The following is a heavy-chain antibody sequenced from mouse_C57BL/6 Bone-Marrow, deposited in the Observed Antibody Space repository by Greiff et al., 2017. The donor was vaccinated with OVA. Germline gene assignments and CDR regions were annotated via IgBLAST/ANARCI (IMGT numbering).Heavy chain of an antibody. CDR1: GYAFTNYL. CDR2: INPGSGGT. D-gene: IGHD1-1*01. V-gene: IGHV1-54*01. CDR3: ARPGSSFYWYFDV. J-gene: IGHJ1*03. Sequence: VKLLESGAELVRPGTSVKVSCKASGYAFTNYLIEWVKQRPGQGLEWIGVINPGSGGTNYNEKFKGKATLTADKSSSTAYMQLSSLTSEDSAVYFCARPGSSFYWYFDVWGTGTTVTVSS.